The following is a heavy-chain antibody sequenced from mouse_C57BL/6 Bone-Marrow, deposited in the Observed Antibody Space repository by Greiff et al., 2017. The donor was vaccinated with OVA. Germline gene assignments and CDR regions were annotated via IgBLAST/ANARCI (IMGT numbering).Heavy chain of an antibody. J-gene: IGHJ1*03. Sequence: EVQLMESGGGLVQPGGSLKLSCAASGFTFSDYGMAWVRQAPRKGPEWVAFISNLAYSIYYADTVTGRFTISRENAKNTLYLEMSSLRSEDTAMYYCARWYYGSYWYFDVWGTGTTVTVSS. CDR3: ARWYYGSYWYFDV. V-gene: IGHV5-15*01. CDR1: GFTFSDYG. CDR2: ISNLAYSI. D-gene: IGHD1-1*01.